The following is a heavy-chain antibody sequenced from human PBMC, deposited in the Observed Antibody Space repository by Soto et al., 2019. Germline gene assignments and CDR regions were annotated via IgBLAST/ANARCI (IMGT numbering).Heavy chain of an antibody. CDR3: ARTIVATIYRTKYYFDY. J-gene: IGHJ4*02. V-gene: IGHV1-18*01. Sequence: ASVKVSCKASGYTFTRSGISWVRQAPGQGLEWLGWINPDNGNTNYAQKLQGRVTMTTDTSTSTAYMELRSLRSDDTAVYYCARTIVATIYRTKYYFDYWGQGTLVTVSS. CDR2: INPDNGNT. CDR1: GYTFTRSG. D-gene: IGHD5-12*01.